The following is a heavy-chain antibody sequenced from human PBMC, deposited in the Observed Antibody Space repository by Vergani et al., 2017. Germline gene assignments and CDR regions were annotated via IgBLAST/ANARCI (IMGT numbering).Heavy chain of an antibody. V-gene: IGHV3-23*01. CDR3: ARDRSWDDSRIDAFDI. Sequence: EVQLLESGGGLVQPGGSLRLSCAASGFTFSSYAMSWVRQAPGKGLEWVSAISGSGGSTYYADSVKGRFTISRDNSKNTLYLQMNSLRAEDTAVYYCARDRSWDDSRIDAFDIWGQGTMVTVSS. CDR1: GFTFSSYA. CDR2: ISGSGGST. D-gene: IGHD3-22*01. J-gene: IGHJ3*02.